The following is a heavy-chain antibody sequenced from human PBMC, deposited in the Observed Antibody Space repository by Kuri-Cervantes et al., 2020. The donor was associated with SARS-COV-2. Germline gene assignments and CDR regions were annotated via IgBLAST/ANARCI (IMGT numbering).Heavy chain of an antibody. J-gene: IGHJ6*03. CDR1: GYTFTGYY. Sequence: ASVKVSCKASGYTFTGYYMHWVRQAPGQGLEWMGWINPNSGGTNYAQKFQGRVTMTRDTSISTAYMELSRLRSDDTAVYYCARDVCSGGSSYHYYMDVWGKGTTVTVSS. CDR3: ARDVCSGGSSYHYYMDV. D-gene: IGHD2-15*01. CDR2: INPNSGGT. V-gene: IGHV1-2*02.